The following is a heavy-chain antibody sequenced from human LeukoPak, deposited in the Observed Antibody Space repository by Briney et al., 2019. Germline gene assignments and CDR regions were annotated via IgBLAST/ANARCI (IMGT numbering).Heavy chain of an antibody. CDR1: GFTFSNYG. CDR2: ISGSGGTT. Sequence: TGGSLRLSCAASGFTFSNYGMSWVRQAPGKGLEWVSAISGSGGTTYYADSVKGRFTVSRDTSKNTLYLHINSLSAENTAVYDCAHEEGYIYGLLENWGQGTLVTVSS. V-gene: IGHV3-23*01. J-gene: IGHJ4*02. CDR3: AHEEGYIYGLLEN. D-gene: IGHD5-18*01.